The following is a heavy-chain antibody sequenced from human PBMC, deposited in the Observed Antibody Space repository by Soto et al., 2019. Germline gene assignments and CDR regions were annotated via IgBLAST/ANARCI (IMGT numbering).Heavy chain of an antibody. CDR3: ARDLYYYGSGRGHYYGMDV. CDR2: IYYSGST. CDR1: GGSISSGGYY. J-gene: IGHJ6*02. Sequence: SETLSLTCTVSGGSISSGGYYWSWIRQHPGKGLEWIGYIYYSGSTYYNPSLKSRVTISVDTSKNQFSLKLSSVTAADTAVYYCARDLYYYGSGRGHYYGMDVWGQGTTVTVSS. V-gene: IGHV4-31*03. D-gene: IGHD3-10*01.